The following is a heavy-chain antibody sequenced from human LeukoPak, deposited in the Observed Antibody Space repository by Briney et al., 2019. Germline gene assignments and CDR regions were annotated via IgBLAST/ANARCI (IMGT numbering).Heavy chain of an antibody. D-gene: IGHD4-11*01. CDR3: ARGLHYNNWFDP. J-gene: IGHJ5*02. Sequence: SETLSLTCAVYGGSFSGYYWSWVRQPPGKGLEWIGEINHSGSTNYNPSLKSRVTISVDTSKNQFSLKLSSVTAADTAVYYCARGLHYNNWFDPWGQGILVTVSS. V-gene: IGHV4-34*01. CDR1: GGSFSGYY. CDR2: INHSGST.